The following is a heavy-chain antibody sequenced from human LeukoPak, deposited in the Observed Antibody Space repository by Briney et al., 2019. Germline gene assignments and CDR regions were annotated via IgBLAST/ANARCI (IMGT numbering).Heavy chain of an antibody. Sequence: GGSLRLSCAASGYTFSTYSMNWVRQAPGKGLEWVSYISSSSFTIHYADSVKGRFTISRDNAKSSLYLQMNSLRAEDTAVYYCAREICGSDCYSTFDYWGQGALVTVSS. CDR2: ISSSSFTI. CDR3: AREICGSDCYSTFDY. J-gene: IGHJ4*02. CDR1: GYTFSTYS. D-gene: IGHD2-21*02. V-gene: IGHV3-48*04.